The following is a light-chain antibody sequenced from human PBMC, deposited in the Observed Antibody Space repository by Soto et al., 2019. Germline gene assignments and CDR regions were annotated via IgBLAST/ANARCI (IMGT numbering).Light chain of an antibody. Sequence: SAVTQPASVSGSPGQSITISCTGTSSDVGAYKYVSWYQQHPGKVPKLIIYGVSNRPSGVSNRFSGSKSGNTAFLTISGLQPEDEADYYCSSFTGTTTLDVFGTGTKVTVL. CDR1: SSDVGAYKY. CDR2: GVS. J-gene: IGLJ1*01. CDR3: SSFTGTTTLDV. V-gene: IGLV2-14*03.